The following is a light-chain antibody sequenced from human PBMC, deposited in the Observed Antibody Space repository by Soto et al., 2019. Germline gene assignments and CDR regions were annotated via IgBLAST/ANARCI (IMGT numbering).Light chain of an antibody. CDR2: GAS. CDR1: QSVSSN. V-gene: IGKV3-15*01. CDR3: QQYNNWPPYI. Sequence: EIVMTQSPATLSVSPGERATLSCRASQSVSSNLAWYQQKPGQAPRLLIYGASTRATGIPARFSGSGSGTEFTLTISSLQSKDFAVYYCQQYNNWPPYIFGQGTKLEIK. J-gene: IGKJ2*01.